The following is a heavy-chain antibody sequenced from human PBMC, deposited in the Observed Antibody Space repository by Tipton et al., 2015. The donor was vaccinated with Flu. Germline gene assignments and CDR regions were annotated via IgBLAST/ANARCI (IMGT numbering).Heavy chain of an antibody. CDR1: GESITSGKYY. V-gene: IGHV4-31*03. CDR2: FYYSGTT. D-gene: IGHD5-12*01. J-gene: IGHJ6*02. CDR3: ARDVGYDYGLDV. Sequence: LRLYCSVSGESITSGKYYWSWIRQHPGKGLDWIGNFYYSGTTYYSPSLKSRVSISVDTSKNQLSLRLTSVTVADTAFYYCARDVGYDYGLDVWGQGTTVTVSS.